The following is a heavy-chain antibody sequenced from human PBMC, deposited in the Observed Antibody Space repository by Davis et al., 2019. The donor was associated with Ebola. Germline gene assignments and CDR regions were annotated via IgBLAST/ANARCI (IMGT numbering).Heavy chain of an antibody. CDR3: ANSITVAAQANFDY. V-gene: IGHV1-2*06. D-gene: IGHD3-10*01. Sequence: AASVKVSCKASGYTFTASYIHWVRQAPGQGLEWMGRINPNGGGTVYAQKFQGRVTMTRDTSISTAYMELSRLTSDDTAVYYCANSITVAAQANFDYWGQGIVVTVSS. J-gene: IGHJ4*02. CDR2: INPNGGGT. CDR1: GYTFTASY.